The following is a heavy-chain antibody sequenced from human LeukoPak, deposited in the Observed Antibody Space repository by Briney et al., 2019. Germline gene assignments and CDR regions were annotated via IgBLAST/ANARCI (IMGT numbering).Heavy chain of an antibody. V-gene: IGHV3-30*18. CDR1: GFRFISYG. CDR3: AKRPSDYGDYVSYFDY. J-gene: IGHJ4*02. Sequence: GSLRLSCAASGFRFISYGMHWVRQAPGKGLEWVGVISDDGRSKDYADSVKGRFTISRDNSKDTLYLQMNSLRDEDTAVYYCAKRPSDYGDYVSYFDYWGQGTLVTVSS. D-gene: IGHD4-17*01. CDR2: ISDDGRSK.